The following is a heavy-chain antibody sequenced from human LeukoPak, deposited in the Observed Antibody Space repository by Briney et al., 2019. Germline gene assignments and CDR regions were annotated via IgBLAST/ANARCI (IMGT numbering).Heavy chain of an antibody. Sequence: GASVKVSCKASGYTFTSYAMHWVRRAPGQRLEWMGWINAGNGNTKYSQKFQGRVTITRDTSASTAYMELSSLRSEDTAVYYCARGAPRVLGIDYWGQGTLVTVSS. CDR3: ARGAPRVLGIDY. V-gene: IGHV1-3*01. CDR1: GYTFTSYA. D-gene: IGHD7-27*01. CDR2: INAGNGNT. J-gene: IGHJ4*02.